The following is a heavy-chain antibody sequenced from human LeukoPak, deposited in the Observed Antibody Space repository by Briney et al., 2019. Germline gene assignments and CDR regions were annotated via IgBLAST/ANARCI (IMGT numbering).Heavy chain of an antibody. J-gene: IGHJ4*02. CDR3: ARDPLLAAAGTTY. Sequence: SETLSLTCTVSGGSISSGGYYWSWIRQPPGKGLEWIGYIYYSGSTYYNPSLKSRVTISVDTSKNQFSLKLSSVTAADTAVYYCARDPLLAAAGTTYWGQGTLVTVSS. CDR1: GGSISSGGYY. D-gene: IGHD6-13*01. CDR2: IYYSGST. V-gene: IGHV4-30-4*01.